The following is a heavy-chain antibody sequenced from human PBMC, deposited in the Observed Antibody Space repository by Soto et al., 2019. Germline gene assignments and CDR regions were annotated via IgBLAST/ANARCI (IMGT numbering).Heavy chain of an antibody. CDR1: GYTFTSYG. V-gene: IGHV1-18*04. Sequence: QVQLVQSGAEVKKPGASVKVSCKASGYTFTSYGISWVRQAPGQGLEWMGWISAYNGNTNYAQKLQGRVTMTTDTSTSTAYMELRSLRSDDTAVYYWARSPNPAYYDFWSGYYRDWFDPWGQGTLVTVSS. CDR3: ARSPNPAYYDFWSGYYRDWFDP. CDR2: ISAYNGNT. J-gene: IGHJ5*02. D-gene: IGHD3-3*01.